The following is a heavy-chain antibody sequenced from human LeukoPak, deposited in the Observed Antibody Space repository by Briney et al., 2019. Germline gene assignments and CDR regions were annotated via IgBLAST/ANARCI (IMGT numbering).Heavy chain of an antibody. CDR3: AKRSSYDDSGYYSDY. CDR2: INGPGGST. J-gene: IGHJ4*02. CDR1: GFTFKNYG. V-gene: IGHV3-23*01. D-gene: IGHD3-22*01. Sequence: GGTLRLSCAASGFTFKNYGMNWVRQAPGKGLEWVSSINGPGGSTYYAPSVKGRFTISRDNSKSTLYLQMNDLRVEDTAVYFCAKRSSYDDSGYYSDYWGQGTLVTVSS.